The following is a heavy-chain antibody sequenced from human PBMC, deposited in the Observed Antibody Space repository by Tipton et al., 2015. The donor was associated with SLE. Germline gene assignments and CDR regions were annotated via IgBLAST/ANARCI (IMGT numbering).Heavy chain of an antibody. V-gene: IGHV3-64*04. CDR2: ISSNGGST. J-gene: IGHJ4*02. D-gene: IGHD1-14*01. CDR3: ATEHGSGVQPAGD. Sequence: SLRLSCSASGFTFSSYAMHWVRQAPGKGLEYVSAISSNGGSTYYADSVKGRFTISRDNSKNTLYLQMNSLRAEDTAVYYCATEHGSGVQPAGDWGQGTLVTVSS. CDR1: GFTFSSYA.